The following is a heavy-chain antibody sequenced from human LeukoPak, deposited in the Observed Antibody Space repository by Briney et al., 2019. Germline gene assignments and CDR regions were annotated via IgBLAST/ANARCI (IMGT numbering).Heavy chain of an antibody. CDR2: MSPNSGNT. J-gene: IGHJ4*02. D-gene: IGHD6-19*01. CDR3: ARGLGLSSGLDY. Sequence: GASVKVSCKASGYTFTSHDINRLRQATGQGLEWMGWMSPNSGNTGYEQKFQGRLTLTRNTSISTAYMELSSLRSEDTAVYYCARGLGLSSGLDYWGQGTLVTVSS. V-gene: IGHV1-8*01. CDR1: GYTFTSHD.